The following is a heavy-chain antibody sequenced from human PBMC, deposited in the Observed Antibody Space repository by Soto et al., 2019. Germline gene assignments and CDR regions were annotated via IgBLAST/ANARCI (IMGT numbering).Heavy chain of an antibody. Sequence: KLQGRVTLTTDTSTRTAYMELRSLRSDDTAVYYCARGYYYYYGMDVWGQGTTVTVSS. V-gene: IGHV1-18*01. J-gene: IGHJ6*02. CDR3: ARGYYYYYGMDV.